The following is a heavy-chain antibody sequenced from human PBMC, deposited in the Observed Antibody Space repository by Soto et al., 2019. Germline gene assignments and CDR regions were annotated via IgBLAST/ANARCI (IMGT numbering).Heavy chain of an antibody. CDR3: ARDGYFGRFQH. J-gene: IGHJ1*01. Sequence: PGGSLRLSCAASGFTFSSYSMNWVRQAPGRGLEWVSYISSSSSTIFYADSVKGRFTISRDNGKNSLYLQMNSLRAEDTAVYYCARDGYFGRFQHWGQGTLVTVSS. D-gene: IGHD3-10*01. V-gene: IGHV3-48*01. CDR2: ISSSSSTI. CDR1: GFTFSSYS.